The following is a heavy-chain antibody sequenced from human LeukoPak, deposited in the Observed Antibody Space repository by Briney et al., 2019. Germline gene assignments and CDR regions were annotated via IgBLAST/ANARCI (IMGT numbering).Heavy chain of an antibody. CDR2: ISGSGGST. J-gene: IGHJ4*02. Sequence: QAGGSLRLSCAASGFTFSSYAMSWVRQAPGKGLEWVSAISGSGGSTYYADSVKGRFTNSRDNSKNTLYLQMNSLRAEDTAVYYCAKVVPNFWSGYCGYWGQGTLVTVSS. CDR1: GFTFSSYA. D-gene: IGHD3-3*01. V-gene: IGHV3-23*01. CDR3: AKVVPNFWSGYCGY.